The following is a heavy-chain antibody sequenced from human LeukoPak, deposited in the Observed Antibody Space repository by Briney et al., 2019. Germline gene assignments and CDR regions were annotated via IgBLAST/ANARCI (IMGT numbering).Heavy chain of an antibody. V-gene: IGHV3-21*01. Sequence: GGSLRLSCVASGVAIRNSWMSWVRQAPGKGLEWVASISGGSSYIFYADSMKGRFTISRDNAKNSLYLQMNSLRAEDTAVYYCARGPNCSGGTCYSNYHYYGMDVWGQGTTVTVSS. D-gene: IGHD2-15*01. CDR3: ARGPNCSGGTCYSNYHYYGMDV. CDR1: GVAIRNSW. J-gene: IGHJ6*02. CDR2: ISGGSSYI.